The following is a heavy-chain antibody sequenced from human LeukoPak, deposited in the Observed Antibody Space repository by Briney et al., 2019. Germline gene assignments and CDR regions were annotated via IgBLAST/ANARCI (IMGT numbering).Heavy chain of an antibody. CDR2: ISSSGSTI. Sequence: PGGSLRLSCAASGFTFSDYYMSWIRQAPGKGLEWVSYISSSGSTIYYADSVKGRFTISRGNAKNSLYLQMNSLRAEDTAVYYCARDRGDLKWLLPLPAYYFDYWGQGTLVTVSS. V-gene: IGHV3-11*01. CDR1: GFTFSDYY. J-gene: IGHJ4*02. D-gene: IGHD3-3*01. CDR3: ARDRGDLKWLLPLPAYYFDY.